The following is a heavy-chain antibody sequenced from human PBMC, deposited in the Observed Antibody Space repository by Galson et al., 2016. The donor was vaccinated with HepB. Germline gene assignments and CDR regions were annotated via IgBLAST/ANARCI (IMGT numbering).Heavy chain of an antibody. J-gene: IGHJ4*02. CDR1: GFIFRSYW. CDR3: ARANVLSTAVWFDF. D-gene: IGHD1-1*01. CDR2: IKEDGSEK. V-gene: IGHV3-7*01. Sequence: SLRLSCAASGFIFRSYWMHWVRQAPGKGLEWVASIKEDGSEKLSVDSVKGRFTISRDNAKNSLHLQMSSLRVEDTAVYYCARANVLSTAVWFDFWGQGTKVAVSS.